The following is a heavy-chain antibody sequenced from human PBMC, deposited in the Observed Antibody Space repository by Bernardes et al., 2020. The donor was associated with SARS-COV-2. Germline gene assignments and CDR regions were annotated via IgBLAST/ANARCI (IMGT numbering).Heavy chain of an antibody. CDR2: ISSTGSTV. Sequence: GGSLRLSCAASGFTFSSSEMNWVRQAPGKGLEWVSYISSTGSTVYYADSVKGRFTISRDNAKNSLYLQMDSLRAEDTAVYYCARDVRIAAVQHDEQPGGEWGQGTLVTVSS. CDR1: GFTFSSSE. V-gene: IGHV3-48*03. J-gene: IGHJ4*02. D-gene: IGHD6-13*01. CDR3: ARDVRIAAVQHDEQPGGE.